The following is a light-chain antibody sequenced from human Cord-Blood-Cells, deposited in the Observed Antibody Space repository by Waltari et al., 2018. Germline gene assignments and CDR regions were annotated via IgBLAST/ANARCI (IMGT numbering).Light chain of an antibody. Sequence: QSALTQPASVSGSPGQSITISCTGTSRDVGSYNLVSWYQHHPSKPPKLMIYEGSKRPSGVSNRFSGSKSGNTASLTISGLQAEDEADYYCCSYAGSSTVVFGGGTKLTVL. CDR3: CSYAGSSTVV. CDR2: EGS. J-gene: IGLJ2*01. V-gene: IGLV2-23*01. CDR1: SRDVGSYNL.